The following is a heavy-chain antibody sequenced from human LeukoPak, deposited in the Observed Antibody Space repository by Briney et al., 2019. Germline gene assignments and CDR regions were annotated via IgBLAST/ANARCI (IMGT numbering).Heavy chain of an antibody. Sequence: SETLSLTCIVSGGSISSSIYYWAWVRQPPGKGLEWIGTVFYNGATQYSPSLKSRVTISVDTSKNQFSLKLSSVTAADTAVYYCARARDSSGYQFKGFDYWGQGTLVTVSS. V-gene: IGHV4-39*07. CDR3: ARARDSSGYQFKGFDY. CDR1: GGSISSSIYY. J-gene: IGHJ4*02. D-gene: IGHD3-22*01. CDR2: VFYNGAT.